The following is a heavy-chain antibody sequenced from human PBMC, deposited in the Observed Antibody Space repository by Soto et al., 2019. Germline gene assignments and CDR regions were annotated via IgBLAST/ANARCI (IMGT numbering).Heavy chain of an antibody. CDR2: IWYDGSNK. V-gene: IGHV3-33*01. J-gene: IGHJ4*02. Sequence: GGSLRLSCVASGFTFSSYGMHWIRQAPGKGLEWVAVIWYDGSNKYYADSVKGRFTISRDNSKNTLYLQMNSLRAEDTAVYYCPSDASSSWYYFDYWGQGALGTVSS. CDR3: PSDASSSWYYFDY. D-gene: IGHD6-13*01. CDR1: GFTFSSYG.